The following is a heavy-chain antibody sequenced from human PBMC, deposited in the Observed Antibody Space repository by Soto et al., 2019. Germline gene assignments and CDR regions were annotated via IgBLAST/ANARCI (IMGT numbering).Heavy chain of an antibody. CDR1: GFTFSSCT. CDR3: SGCSGGACHQNYGMDV. J-gene: IGHJ6*02. V-gene: IGHV3-21*01. Sequence: EVHLVESGGGLVKPGGSLRLSCAVSGFTFSSCTMNWVRQGPGKGLEWVSSISPSTSHIYYADSVKGRFTISRDNAKNSLFLQMNSLRAEDTAVYYCSGCSGGACHQNYGMDVWGQGTTVTVSS. CDR2: ISPSTSHI. D-gene: IGHD2-15*01.